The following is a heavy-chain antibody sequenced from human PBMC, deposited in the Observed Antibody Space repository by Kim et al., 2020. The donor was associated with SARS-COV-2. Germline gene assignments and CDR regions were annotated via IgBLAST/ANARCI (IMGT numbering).Heavy chain of an antibody. J-gene: IGHJ4*02. Sequence: YADSVKGRITMSRDNAKNTLYLQMNSLRAEDTGVYYCARRQFTSGWYYFDYWGQGTLVTVSS. CDR3: ARRQFTSGWYYFDY. V-gene: IGHV3-74*01. D-gene: IGHD6-19*01.